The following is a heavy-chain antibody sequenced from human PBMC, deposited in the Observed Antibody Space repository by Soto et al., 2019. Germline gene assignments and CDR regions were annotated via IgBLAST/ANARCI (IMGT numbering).Heavy chain of an antibody. Sequence: EVQVVESGGGLMQPGGSLRLSCVGSGFTVSDNYMSWVRQPPGKGLEWVSVMTSLDKTYYAESVKGRFTFSRDNSKSMLYLQMNSLRAEDTAVYYCVRTMYNNYRHIYYGMEVWGQGTTVTVSS. V-gene: IGHV3-53*01. CDR3: VRTMYNNYRHIYYGMEV. J-gene: IGHJ6*02. D-gene: IGHD4-4*01. CDR1: GFTVSDNY. CDR2: MTSLDKT.